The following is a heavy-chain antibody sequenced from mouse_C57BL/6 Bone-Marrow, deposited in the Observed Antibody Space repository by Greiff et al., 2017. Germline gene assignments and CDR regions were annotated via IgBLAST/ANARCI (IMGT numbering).Heavy chain of an antibody. J-gene: IGHJ3*01. CDR3: ARGEGYGSRAWFAY. CDR1: GYTFTSSW. CDR2: INPSNGGT. Sequence: QVQLQQPGTELVKPGASVKLSCKASGYTFTSSWMHWVKQRPGQGLEWIGNINPSNGGTNYNEKFKSKATLTVDKSSSTAYMQLSSLTSEDSAVYYCARGEGYGSRAWFAYWGQGTLVTVSA. V-gene: IGHV1-53*01. D-gene: IGHD1-1*01.